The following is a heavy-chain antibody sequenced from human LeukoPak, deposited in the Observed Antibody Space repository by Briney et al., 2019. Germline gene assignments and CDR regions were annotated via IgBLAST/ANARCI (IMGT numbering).Heavy chain of an antibody. V-gene: IGHV3-23*01. Sequence: GGSLRLSCAGSGFSFSTYSMNWVRQAPGKGLEWVSGITGSGANTYYADSVKGQFTISRDNSKNTLYLRMNSLRAEDTAVYYCYYYDSSGFYPQTKIDYWGQGTLVTVSS. J-gene: IGHJ4*02. CDR2: ITGSGANT. CDR3: YYYDSSGFYPQTKIDY. CDR1: GFSFSTYS. D-gene: IGHD3-22*01.